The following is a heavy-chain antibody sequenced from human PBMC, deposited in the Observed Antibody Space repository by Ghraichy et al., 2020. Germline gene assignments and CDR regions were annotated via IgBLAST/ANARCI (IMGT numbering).Heavy chain of an antibody. CDR3: ARHVFTNWFDP. V-gene: IGHV4-59*08. CDR1: GGSISGYY. D-gene: IGHD3-16*01. J-gene: IGHJ5*02. CDR2: IYYSGST. Sequence: SETLSLTCTVSGGSISGYYWSWIRQPPGKGLECIGYIYYSGSTNYNPSLKSQVTISVDTSKNQFSLKLSSVTAADTAVYYCARHVFTNWFDPWGQGTLVTVSS.